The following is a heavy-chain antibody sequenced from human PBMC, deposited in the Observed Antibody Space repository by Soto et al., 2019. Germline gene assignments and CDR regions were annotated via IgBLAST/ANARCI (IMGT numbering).Heavy chain of an antibody. CDR2: TYYRSKWYN. Sequence: SQTLSLPCAISGDSVSSNSSAWNWIRPSPSRGLEWLGRTYYRSKWYNDYAVSVKSRITINPDTSKNQFSLQLNSVTPEDTAVYYCARGRSSSGWYDYYYGMDGWGQGNTVTFS. D-gene: IGHD6-19*01. J-gene: IGHJ6*02. V-gene: IGHV6-1*01. CDR1: GDSVSSNSSA. CDR3: ARGRSSSGWYDYYYGMDG.